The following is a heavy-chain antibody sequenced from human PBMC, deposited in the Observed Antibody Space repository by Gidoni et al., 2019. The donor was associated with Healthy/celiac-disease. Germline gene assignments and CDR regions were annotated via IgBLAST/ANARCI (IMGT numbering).Heavy chain of an antibody. D-gene: IGHD6-6*01. Sequence: QVQLQQWGAGLLKPSETLSLTCAVYGGSFSGYYWSWIRQPPGKGLEWIGEINHSGSTNYNPSLKSRVTISVDTSKNQFALKLSSVTAADTAVYYCATGTENLSSIAARPAWFDPWGQGTLVTVSS. V-gene: IGHV4-34*01. CDR3: ATGTENLSSIAARPAWFDP. CDR1: GGSFSGYY. CDR2: INHSGST. J-gene: IGHJ5*02.